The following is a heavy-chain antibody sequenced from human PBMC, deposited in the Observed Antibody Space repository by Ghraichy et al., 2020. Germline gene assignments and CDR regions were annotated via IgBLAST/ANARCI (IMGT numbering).Heavy chain of an antibody. CDR3: VRVAYGGNYDFDY. CDR1: GYSISSGYY. J-gene: IGHJ4*02. CDR2: VYHSGST. Sequence: SETLSLTCAVSGYSISSGYYWGWIRQYPGKGLEWMGIVYHSGSTYYNPSLKSRVTISVDTSKNRFSLNLNSVTAADTAVYYCVRVAYGGNYDFDYWGQGTLVTVSS. D-gene: IGHD4-23*01. V-gene: IGHV4-38-2*01.